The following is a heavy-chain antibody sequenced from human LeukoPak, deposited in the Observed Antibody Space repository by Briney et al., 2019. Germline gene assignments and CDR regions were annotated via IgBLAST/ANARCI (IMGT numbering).Heavy chain of an antibody. D-gene: IGHD3-3*01. CDR2: INSDGSST. V-gene: IGHV3-74*01. CDR1: GFTFSSYW. Sequence: GGSLRLSCAASGFTFSSYWMHWVRQAPGKGLVWVSRINSDGSSTSYADSVKGRFTISRDNSKNTLYLQMNSLRAEDTAVYYCAKDAIFGVVLYDYWGQGTLVTVSS. CDR3: AKDAIFGVVLYDY. J-gene: IGHJ4*02.